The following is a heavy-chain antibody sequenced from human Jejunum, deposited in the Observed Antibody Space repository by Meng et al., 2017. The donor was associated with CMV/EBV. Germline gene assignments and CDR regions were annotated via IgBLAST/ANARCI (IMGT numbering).Heavy chain of an antibody. CDR1: GFTFNSYV. Sequence: EVQLLESGGGLVQPGGSLSLSWVASGFTFNSYVMNWVRQAPGKGLEWVSSIIGSGDKTYYADSVKGRFTISRDNSKNTLYLQMNSLRAEDTAEYYCAREHTVLDETMWYDPWGQGTLVTVSS. V-gene: IGHV3-23*01. D-gene: IGHD4-11*01. J-gene: IGHJ5*02. CDR2: IIGSGDKT. CDR3: AREHTVLDETMWYDP.